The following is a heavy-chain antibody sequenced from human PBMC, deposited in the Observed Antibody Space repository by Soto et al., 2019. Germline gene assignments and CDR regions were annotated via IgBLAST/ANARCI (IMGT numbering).Heavy chain of an antibody. D-gene: IGHD6-13*01. CDR1: GFSFSSYY. J-gene: IGHJ4*02. CDR2: INPYDDTT. Sequence: QVRLVQSGAEVKKPGASVKVSCKATGFSFSSYYMHWVRQAPGQGLEWLGLINPYDDTTDYAQKFQGRLTVTSDTSTMMVYMELSSLRSEDTAVYYCAREGAAAAKRFDYWDQGTLITVSS. CDR3: AREGAAAAKRFDY. V-gene: IGHV1-46*01.